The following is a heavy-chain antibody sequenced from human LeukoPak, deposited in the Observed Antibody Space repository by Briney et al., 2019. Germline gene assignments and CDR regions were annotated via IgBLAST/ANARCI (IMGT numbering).Heavy chain of an antibody. CDR3: AREYYDFWSGYYNYYYYGMDV. CDR1: GFTFSSYS. V-gene: IGHV3-21*01. D-gene: IGHD3-3*01. Sequence: GGSLRLSCAASGFTFSSYSMNWVRQAPGKGLEWVSSISSSSSYIYYADSVKGRFTISRDNAKNSLYLQTNSLRAEDTAVYYCAREYYDFWSGYYNYYYYGMDVWGQGTTVTVSS. CDR2: ISSSSSYI. J-gene: IGHJ6*02.